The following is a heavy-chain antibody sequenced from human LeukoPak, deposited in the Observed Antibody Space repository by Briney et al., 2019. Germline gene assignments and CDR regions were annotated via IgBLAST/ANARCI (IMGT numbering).Heavy chain of an antibody. Sequence: HPEGSLRLSCSASGFTFSNYPMHWVRQAPGKGLEYVSTIFTNAHITAYAASVKGRFTTSRDNSMDTVYLQMSSLTPEDAAVYYCVKSPSDGLDVWGQGATVIVSS. V-gene: IGHV3-64D*08. CDR2: IFTNAHIT. J-gene: IGHJ6*02. CDR3: VKSPSDGLDV. CDR1: GFTFSNYP.